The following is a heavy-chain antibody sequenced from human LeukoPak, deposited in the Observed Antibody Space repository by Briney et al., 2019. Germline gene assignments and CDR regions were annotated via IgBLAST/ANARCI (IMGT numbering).Heavy chain of an antibody. CDR3: ARDWGGNVLIWFGESNLKPFDP. CDR2: ISWNSGSI. V-gene: IGHV3-9*01. Sequence: GRSLRLSCAASGFTFDDYAMHWVRHAPGKGLEWVSGISWNSGSIGYADSVKGRFTISRDNAKNSLYLQMNSLRVEDTAVYYCARDWGGNVLIWFGESNLKPFDPWGQGTLVTVSS. J-gene: IGHJ5*02. CDR1: GFTFDDYA. D-gene: IGHD3-10*01.